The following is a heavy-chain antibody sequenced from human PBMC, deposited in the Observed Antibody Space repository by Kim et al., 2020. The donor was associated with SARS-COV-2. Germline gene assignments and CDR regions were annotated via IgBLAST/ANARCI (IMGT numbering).Heavy chain of an antibody. CDR2: INAGNGNT. CDR3: ARDEGTTLGFDY. D-gene: IGHD1-7*01. Sequence: ASVKVSCKASGYTFTSYAMHWVRQAPGQRLEWMGWINAGNGNTKYSQKFQGRVTITRDTSASPAYMELSSLRSEDTAVYFCARDEGTTLGFDYWGQGTLVTVSS. CDR1: GYTFTSYA. J-gene: IGHJ4*02. V-gene: IGHV1-3*01.